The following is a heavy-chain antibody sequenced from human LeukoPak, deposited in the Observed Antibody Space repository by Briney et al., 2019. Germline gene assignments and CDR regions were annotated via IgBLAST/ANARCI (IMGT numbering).Heavy chain of an antibody. J-gene: IGHJ5*02. D-gene: IGHD3-3*01. V-gene: IGHV4-59*11. CDR3: ARDLVTRLNQYYDFWRFDP. CDR2: VYFSGST. Sequence: PSETLSLTCTVSGGSMYSHYWSWIRQSPGKTLEWIGYVYFSGSTHYSPSLKSRVTISVDTSKNQFSLKLTSVTAADTAVYYCARDLVTRLNQYYDFWRFDPWGQGTLVTVSS. CDR1: GGSMYSHY.